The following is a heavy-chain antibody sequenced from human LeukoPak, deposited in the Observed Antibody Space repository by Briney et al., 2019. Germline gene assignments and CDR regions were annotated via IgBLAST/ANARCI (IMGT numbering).Heavy chain of an antibody. CDR1: GFKFNAYW. Sequence: GGSVRLYCEASGFKFNAYWMAWVRQAPGKGLEWVADINSEASEKFYVDSVKGRFTISRDNGKKSVSLQMDSLRAEDTAVYYCARDPVRRFDYWGQGTLVTVSS. CDR2: INSEASEK. V-gene: IGHV3-7*01. J-gene: IGHJ4*02. CDR3: ARDPVRRFDY.